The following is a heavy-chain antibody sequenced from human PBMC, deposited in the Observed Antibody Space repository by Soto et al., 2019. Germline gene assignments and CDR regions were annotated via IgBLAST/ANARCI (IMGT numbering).Heavy chain of an antibody. J-gene: IGHJ6*02. Sequence: QVQLQQWGAGLLKPSETLSLTCAVYGGSFSGYHWSWIRQPPGKGLEWIGEINHSGSTNYNPSLKSRVTISVDTSKNQFSLKLSSVTAADTAVYYCARHSYDSSVLYYYGMDVWGQGTTVTVSS. V-gene: IGHV4-34*01. D-gene: IGHD3-22*01. CDR1: GGSFSGYH. CDR3: ARHSYDSSVLYYYGMDV. CDR2: INHSGST.